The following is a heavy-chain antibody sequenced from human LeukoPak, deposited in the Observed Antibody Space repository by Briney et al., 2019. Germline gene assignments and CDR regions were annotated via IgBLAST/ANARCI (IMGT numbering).Heavy chain of an antibody. Sequence: SQTLSLTCTVSGGSISSGGYYWSWIRQHPGKGLEWIGYIYYSGSTYYNPSLKSRVTISVDTSKNQFSLKLSSVTAADTAVYYCARGIPGYGDYFDYWGQGTLVTVSS. J-gene: IGHJ4*02. CDR1: GGSISSGGYY. V-gene: IGHV4-31*03. D-gene: IGHD4-17*01. CDR3: ARGIPGYGDYFDY. CDR2: IYYSGST.